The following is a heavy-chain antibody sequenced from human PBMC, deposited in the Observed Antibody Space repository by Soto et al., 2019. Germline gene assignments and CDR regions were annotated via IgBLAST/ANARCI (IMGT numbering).Heavy chain of an antibody. V-gene: IGHV5-10-1*01. Sequence: GESLKISCKGSGYSFTSYWISWVRQMPGKGLEWMGRIDPSDSYTNYSPSFQGHVTISADKSISTAYLQWSSLKASDTAMYYCARTVSGTNYYYYGMDVWGQGTTVTVSS. D-gene: IGHD1-1*01. CDR3: ARTVSGTNYYYYGMDV. CDR2: IDPSDSYT. J-gene: IGHJ6*02. CDR1: GYSFTSYW.